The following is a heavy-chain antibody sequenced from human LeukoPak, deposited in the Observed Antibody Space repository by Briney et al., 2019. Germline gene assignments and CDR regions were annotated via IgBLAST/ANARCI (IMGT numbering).Heavy chain of an antibody. Sequence: SETLSLTCTVSGGSISSYYWSWIRQPPGKGLEWIGYIYYSGSTNYNPSLKSRVTISADTSKNQFSLKLSSVTAADTAVYYCARDKWSGEAFDIWGQGTMVTVCS. CDR3: ARDKWSGEAFDI. D-gene: IGHD3-3*01. CDR1: GGSISSYY. V-gene: IGHV4-59*01. CDR2: IYYSGST. J-gene: IGHJ3*02.